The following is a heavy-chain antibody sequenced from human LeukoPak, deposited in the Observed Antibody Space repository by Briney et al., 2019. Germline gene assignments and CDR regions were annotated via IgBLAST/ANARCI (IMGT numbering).Heavy chain of an antibody. CDR1: GGSISSSTYY. J-gene: IGHJ6*02. V-gene: IGHV4-39*01. D-gene: IGHD5-24*01. Sequence: SETLSLTCTGSGGSISSSTYYWGWIRQPPGTGLEWIGSIYYSGSTYYNPSLKSRVTISVDTSKNQFSLKLSSVTAADTAVYYCARHLPAPSRWLQLYYYYGMDVWGQGTTVTVSS. CDR2: IYYSGST. CDR3: ARHLPAPSRWLQLYYYYGMDV.